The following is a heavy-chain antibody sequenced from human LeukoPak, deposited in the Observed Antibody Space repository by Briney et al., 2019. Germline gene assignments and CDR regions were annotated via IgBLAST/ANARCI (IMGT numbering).Heavy chain of an antibody. V-gene: IGHV3-23*01. Sequence: GGSLRLSCAVSGFTFNSYAMSWVRQAPGKGLEWVSAISGSGGATYYADSVKGRFTISRDNSKNTLYLQMNSLRAEDTALYYCASLDYFDSSDYGDYWGQGTLVTVSS. D-gene: IGHD3-22*01. J-gene: IGHJ4*02. CDR2: ISGSGGAT. CDR1: GFTFNSYA. CDR3: ASLDYFDSSDYGDY.